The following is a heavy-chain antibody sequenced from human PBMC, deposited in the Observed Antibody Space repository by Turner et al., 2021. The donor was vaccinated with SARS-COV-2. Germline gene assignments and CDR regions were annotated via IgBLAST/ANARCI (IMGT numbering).Heavy chain of an antibody. D-gene: IGHD5-18*01. V-gene: IGHV3-30-3*01. CDR1: GFTFSSYA. CDR3: ARDYPWDTAMAHQGGGFDY. J-gene: IGHJ4*02. CDR2: ISYDGSNK. Sequence: VQLVESGGGFVQPGGSLRLSCAASGFTFSSYAMHWVRQAPGKGLEWVAVISYDGSNKFYADSVKGRFTISRDNSKNTLYLQMNSLRAEDTAVYYCARDYPWDTAMAHQGGGFDYWGQGTLVTVSS.